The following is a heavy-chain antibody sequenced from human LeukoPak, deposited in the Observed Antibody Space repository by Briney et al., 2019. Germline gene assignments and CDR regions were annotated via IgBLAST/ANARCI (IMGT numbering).Heavy chain of an antibody. J-gene: IGHJ5*02. CDR2: ISSSSSYI. D-gene: IGHD3-10*01. CDR1: GFTFSSYS. Sequence: GGSLRLSCAASGFTFSSYSMNWVRQAPGKGLEWVSSISSSSSYIYYADSVKGRFTSSRDNSKNTLYLQMNSLRAEDTAVYYCAKLSGSGSRNWFDPWGQGTLVTVSS. CDR3: AKLSGSGSRNWFDP. V-gene: IGHV3-21*01.